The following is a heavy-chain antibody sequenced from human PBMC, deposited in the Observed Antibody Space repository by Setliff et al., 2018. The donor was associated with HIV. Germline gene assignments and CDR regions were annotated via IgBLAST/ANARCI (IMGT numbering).Heavy chain of an antibody. CDR2: INPSSGST. Sequence: ASVKVSCKASGYTFTRYYIHWVRQAPGQGLEWMGIINPSSGSTSFAQKFQGRVTMTRDTSTSTVYLELSSLRSEDTAVYYCARSLQWGCSSTTCYVGYWGQGTLVTVSS. CDR3: ARSLQWGCSSTTCYVGY. J-gene: IGHJ4*02. V-gene: IGHV1-46*01. CDR1: GYTFTRYY. D-gene: IGHD2-2*01.